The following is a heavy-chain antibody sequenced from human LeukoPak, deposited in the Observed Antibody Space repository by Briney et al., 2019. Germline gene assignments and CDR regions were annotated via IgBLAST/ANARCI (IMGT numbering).Heavy chain of an antibody. CDR2: INPSGGST. Sequence: ASVTVSCTASGYTFASYGISWVRQAPGQGLEWMGLINPSGGSTSYAQKFQGRVTMTRDTSTSTVYMELSSLRSEDTAVYYCARGIFPRFGELYLSWFDPWGQGTLVTVSS. D-gene: IGHD3-10*01. CDR3: ARGIFPRFGELYLSWFDP. CDR1: GYTFASYG. V-gene: IGHV1-46*01. J-gene: IGHJ5*02.